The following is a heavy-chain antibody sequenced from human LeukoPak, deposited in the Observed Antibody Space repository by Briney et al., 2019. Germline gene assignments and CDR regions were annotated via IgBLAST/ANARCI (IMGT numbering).Heavy chain of an antibody. CDR2: IYYSGST. D-gene: IGHD5-12*01. V-gene: IGHV4-59*01. CDR1: GGSISSYY. Sequence: SETLSLTCTVSGGSISSYYWSWIRQPPGKGLEWIGYIYYSGSTNYNPSLKSRVTISVDTSKNQFSLKLSSVTAADTAVYYCARGGGYDLYYCYGMDVWGQGTTVTVSS. J-gene: IGHJ6*02. CDR3: ARGGGYDLYYCYGMDV.